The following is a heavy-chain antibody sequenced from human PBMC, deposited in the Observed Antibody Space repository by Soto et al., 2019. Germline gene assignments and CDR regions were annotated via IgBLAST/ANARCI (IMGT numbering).Heavy chain of an antibody. Sequence: QVQLVESGGGVVQPGRSLRLSCAASGFTFSSYGMHWVRQAPGKGLEWVAVIWYDGSNKYYADSVKGRFTISRDNSKNTLYLQMNSLRAEDTAVYYCAREGVVTAATLDYRGQGTLVTVSS. CDR3: AREGVVTAATLDY. D-gene: IGHD2-2*01. CDR1: GFTFSSYG. V-gene: IGHV3-33*01. CDR2: IWYDGSNK. J-gene: IGHJ4*02.